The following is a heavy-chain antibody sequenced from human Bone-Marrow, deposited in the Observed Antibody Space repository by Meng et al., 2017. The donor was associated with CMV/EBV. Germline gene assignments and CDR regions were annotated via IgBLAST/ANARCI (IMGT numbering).Heavy chain of an antibody. CDR1: GYTFTGYY. CDR3: ARGCCISTSCYRGTWFDP. Sequence: ASVKVSCKASGYTFTGYYMHWVRQAPGQGLEWMGWINPNSGSTNYAQKFQGRVTMTRDTSISTAYMGLSKLRSDDTAVYYCARGCCISTSCYRGTWFDPWGQGTLVTVSS. CDR2: INPNSGST. D-gene: IGHD2-2*01. J-gene: IGHJ5*02. V-gene: IGHV1-2*02.